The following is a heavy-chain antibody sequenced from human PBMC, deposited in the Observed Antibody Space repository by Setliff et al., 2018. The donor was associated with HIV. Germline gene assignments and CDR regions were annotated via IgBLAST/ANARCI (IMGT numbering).Heavy chain of an antibody. J-gene: IGHJ1*01. V-gene: IGHV4-34*01. CDR3: ARPDWASAAAGKPAEYFHH. D-gene: IGHD6-13*01. CDR1: GGSFSGYP. CDR2: INHSGST. Sequence: KPSETLSLTCAVYGGSFSGYPWSWIRQPPAKGLEWIGEINHSGSTNYNPSLKSRVTISVDTSKNQFSLKLNSVTAADTAVYYCARPDWASAAAGKPAEYFHHWGQGTLVTVSS.